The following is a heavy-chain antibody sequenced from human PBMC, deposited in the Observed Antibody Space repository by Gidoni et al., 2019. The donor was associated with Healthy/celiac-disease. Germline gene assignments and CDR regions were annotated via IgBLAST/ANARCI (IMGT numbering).Heavy chain of an antibody. CDR3: AKDGNFGVVISKYYYYGMDV. CDR1: GITVSRDG. J-gene: IGHJ6*02. Sequence: QVQLVESGGGVVKPARALRLPCAASGITVSRDGMLWDRQAPGKGLEWVAVISYDGSNKYYADSVKGRFTISRDNSKSTLYLQMNSLRAEDTAVYYCAKDGNFGVVISKYYYYGMDVWGQGTTVTVSS. CDR2: ISYDGSNK. V-gene: IGHV3-30*18. D-gene: IGHD3-3*01.